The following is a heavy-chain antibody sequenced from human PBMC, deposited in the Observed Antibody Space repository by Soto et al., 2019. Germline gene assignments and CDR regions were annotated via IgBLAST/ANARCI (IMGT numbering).Heavy chain of an antibody. Sequence: SETLSLTCAVSSGSISSSNWWSWVRQPPGKGLEWIGEINHSGSTNYNPSLKSRVTISVDTSKNQFSLKLSSVTAADTAVYYCARLLAAAVDYWGQGTLVTAPQ. J-gene: IGHJ4*02. CDR3: ARLLAAAVDY. CDR2: INHSGST. CDR1: SGSISSSNW. V-gene: IGHV4-4*02. D-gene: IGHD6-13*01.